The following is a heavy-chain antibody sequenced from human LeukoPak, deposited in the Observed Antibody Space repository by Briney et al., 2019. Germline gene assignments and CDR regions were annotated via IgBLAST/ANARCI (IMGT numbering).Heavy chain of an antibody. V-gene: IGHV1-3*01. Sequence: ASVKVSCKASGYTFTSYAMHWVRQAPGQRLEWMGWINAGNGNTKYSQKFQGRVTITRDTSASTAYMELSSLRSEDTAVYYCARVLGFCGGGSGPRCFAPWGQGTLVTVSS. CDR1: GYTFTSYA. J-gene: IGHJ5*02. CDR3: ARVLGFCGGGSGPRCFAP. CDR2: INAGNGNT. D-gene: IGHD2-15*01.